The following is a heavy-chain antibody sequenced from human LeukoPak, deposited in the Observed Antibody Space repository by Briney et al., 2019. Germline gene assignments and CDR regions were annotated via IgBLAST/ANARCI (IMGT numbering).Heavy chain of an antibody. Sequence: PSETLSLTCTVSGGSIRSSYWSWIRQPPGKGLEWIGYMYYSGSTKYNPSLKSRVTMSVDTSRNQFSLKLSSVTAADTAVYYCAKAAVDGDLYYVAYWGQGTLVSVST. V-gene: IGHV4-59*01. D-gene: IGHD4-17*01. CDR1: GGSIRSSY. CDR3: AKAAVDGDLYYVAY. J-gene: IGHJ4*02. CDR2: MYYSGST.